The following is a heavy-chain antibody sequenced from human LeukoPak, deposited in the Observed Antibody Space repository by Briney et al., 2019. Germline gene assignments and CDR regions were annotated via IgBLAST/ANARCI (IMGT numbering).Heavy chain of an antibody. Sequence: ASVKVSCKASGGTFSSYAISWVRQAPGQGLEWMGGIIPIFGTANYAQKFQGRVTITTDESTNTAYMELSSLRSEDTAVYYCARDRIWRAHYPSYWGQGTLVTVSS. CDR1: GGTFSSYA. CDR3: ARDRIWRAHYPSY. J-gene: IGHJ4*02. V-gene: IGHV1-69*05. CDR2: IIPIFGTA. D-gene: IGHD3-3*01.